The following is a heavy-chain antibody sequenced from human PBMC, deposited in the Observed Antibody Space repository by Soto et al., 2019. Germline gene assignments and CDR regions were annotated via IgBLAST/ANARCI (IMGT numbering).Heavy chain of an antibody. CDR1: GGSISSNNW. D-gene: IGHD5-18*01. CDR2: IYYSGST. CDR3: ARLGDSYGSMNWFDP. Sequence: KSSETLSLTCAVSGGSISSNNWWSWIRQPPGKGLEWIGYIYYSGSTNYNPSLKSRVTISVDTSKNQFSLKLSSVTAADTAVYYCARLGDSYGSMNWFDPWGQGTLVTVSS. V-gene: IGHV4-59*08. J-gene: IGHJ5*02.